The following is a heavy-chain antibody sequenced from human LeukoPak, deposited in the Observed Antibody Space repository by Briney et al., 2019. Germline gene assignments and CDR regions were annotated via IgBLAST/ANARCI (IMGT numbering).Heavy chain of an antibody. D-gene: IGHD5-18*01. J-gene: IGHJ4*02. CDR2: IYHSGST. CDR1: GYSISSGYY. CDR3: AREGGYSYGTDSVY. Sequence: PSETLSLTCTVCGYSISSGYYWGWIRQPPGKGLEWIGSIYHSGSTYYNPSLKSRVTISVYTSKNQFSLKLSSVTAADTAVYYCAREGGYSYGTDSVYWGQGTLVTVSS. V-gene: IGHV4-38-2*02.